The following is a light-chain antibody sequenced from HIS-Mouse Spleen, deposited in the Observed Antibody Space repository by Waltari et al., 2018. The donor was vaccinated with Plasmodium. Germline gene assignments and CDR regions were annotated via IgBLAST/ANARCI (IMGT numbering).Light chain of an antibody. J-gene: IGLJ2*01. V-gene: IGLV2-23*03. CDR2: EGS. CDR3: CSYAGSSTFVV. Sequence: QSAQTQPASVSGSPGQSIPISCTGTNSDVGSYNLFSWYQQHPGKAPKLMIYEGSKRPSGVSNRFSGSKSGNTASLTISGLQAEDEADYYCCSYAGSSTFVVFGGGTKLTVL. CDR1: NSDVGSYNL.